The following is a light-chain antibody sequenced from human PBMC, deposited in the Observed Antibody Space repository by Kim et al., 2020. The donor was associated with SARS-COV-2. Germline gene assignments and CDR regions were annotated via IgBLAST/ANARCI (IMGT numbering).Light chain of an antibody. CDR1: QSVSSY. J-gene: IGKJ1*01. CDR2: DAS. CDR3: QQRSNWPWT. Sequence: EIVLTQSPDTLSLSPGERATLSCRARQSVSSYLAWYQQKPGQAPSLLIYDASNRATGIPARFSGSGSGTDFTLTISSLEPEDFAVYYCQQRSNWPWTFGQGTKVDIK. V-gene: IGKV3-11*01.